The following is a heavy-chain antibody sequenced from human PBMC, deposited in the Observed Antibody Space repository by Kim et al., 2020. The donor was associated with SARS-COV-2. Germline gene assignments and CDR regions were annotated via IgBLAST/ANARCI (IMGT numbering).Heavy chain of an antibody. CDR3: ARGIGYYYDSSGYYSYYYGMDV. D-gene: IGHD3-22*01. V-gene: IGHV4-34*01. CDR1: GGSFSGYY. J-gene: IGHJ6*02. Sequence: SETLSLTCAVYGGSFSGYYWSWIRQPPGKGLEWIGEINHSGSTNYNPSLKSRVTISVDTSKNQFSLKLSSVTAADTAVYYCARGIGYYYDSSGYYSYYYGMDVWGQGTTVTVSS. CDR2: INHSGST.